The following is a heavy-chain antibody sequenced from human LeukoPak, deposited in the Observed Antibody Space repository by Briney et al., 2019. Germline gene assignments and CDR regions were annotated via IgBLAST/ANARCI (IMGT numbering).Heavy chain of an antibody. CDR3: ARGGDSSGYLNHYYYGMDV. CDR1: GGSIRNYY. CDR2: IHYSGST. D-gene: IGHD5-18*01. V-gene: IGHV4-59*01. Sequence: SETLSLTCIVSGGSIRNYYWNWIRQSPGKGLEWIGFIHYSGSTYYRPTLKSRVTMSIDTSKNQFSLKLTSVTAADTAVYYCARGGDSSGYLNHYYYGMDVWGQGTTVTVSS. J-gene: IGHJ6*02.